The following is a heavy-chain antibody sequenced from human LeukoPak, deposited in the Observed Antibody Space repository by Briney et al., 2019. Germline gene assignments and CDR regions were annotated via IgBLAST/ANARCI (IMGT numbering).Heavy chain of an antibody. V-gene: IGHV1-8*01. J-gene: IGHJ4*02. CDR2: MNPNSGNT. CDR3: ALFDFWSGYYALTTDY. D-gene: IGHD3-3*01. CDR1: GYTFTSYD. Sequence: ASVKVSCKASGYTFTSYDINWVRQAPGQGLEWMGWMNPNSGNTGYAQKFQGRVTMTRNTSISTAYMELSSLRSEDTAVYYCALFDFWSGYYALTTDYWGREPWSPSPQ.